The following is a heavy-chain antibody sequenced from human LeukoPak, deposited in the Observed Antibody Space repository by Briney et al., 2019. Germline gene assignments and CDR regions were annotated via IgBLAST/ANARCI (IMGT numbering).Heavy chain of an antibody. V-gene: IGHV3-74*01. CDR2: INIEGSRT. CDR3: ARSMSGINDF. CDR1: GFTLSNFW. D-gene: IGHD3-3*01. Sequence: SGGSLRLSCAGSGFTLSNFWVHWVRQPPGKGLVWVSRINIEGSRTDYADSVRGRFTISRDNAKNTVYLQMDSLTAEDTAVYYCARSMSGINDFWGQGTLVTVSS. J-gene: IGHJ4*02.